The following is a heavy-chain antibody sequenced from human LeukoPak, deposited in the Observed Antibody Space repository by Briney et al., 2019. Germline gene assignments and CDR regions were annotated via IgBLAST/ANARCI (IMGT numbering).Heavy chain of an antibody. CDR3: AREQTYYYGSGSYFFDS. J-gene: IGHJ4*02. V-gene: IGHV3-7*01. CDR2: IKQDGSEK. CDR1: GFTFSSYW. D-gene: IGHD3-10*01. Sequence: AGGSPRLSCAASGFTFSSYWMSWVRQAPRKGLEWVANIKQDGSEKYYVDSVKGRFTISRDNARNSLFLQMNSLRAEDTAVYYCAREQTYYYGSGSYFFDSWGQGTLVTVSS.